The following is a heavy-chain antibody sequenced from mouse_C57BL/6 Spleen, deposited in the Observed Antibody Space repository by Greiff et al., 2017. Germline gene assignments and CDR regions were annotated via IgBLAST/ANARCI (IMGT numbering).Heavy chain of an antibody. V-gene: IGHV1-15*01. CDR1: GYTFTDYE. CDR3: TRSYDYDAWFAY. CDR2: IDPETGGT. D-gene: IGHD2-4*01. Sequence: QVQLQQSGAELVRPGASVTLSCKASGYTFTDYEMHWVKQTPVHGLEWIGAIDPETGGTAYNQKFKGKAILTADKSSSTAYMELRSLTSEDSAVYYCTRSYDYDAWFAYWVQGTLVTVSA. J-gene: IGHJ3*01.